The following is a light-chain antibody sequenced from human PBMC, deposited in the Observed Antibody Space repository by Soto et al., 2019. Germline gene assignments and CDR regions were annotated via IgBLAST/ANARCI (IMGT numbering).Light chain of an antibody. CDR2: EVR. CDR1: SGDVADYNS. Sequence: QSVLTQPASLSGSDGQSIPISCTGTSGDVADYNSVSWYHQRPGKAPKLMIYEVRSRPSGVSNRFSGSKSGKTASLTISGLQVADEGDCYWTAYTASGPQGVFGSRTKATVL. J-gene: IGLJ1*01. V-gene: IGLV2-14*01. CDR3: TAYTASGPQGV.